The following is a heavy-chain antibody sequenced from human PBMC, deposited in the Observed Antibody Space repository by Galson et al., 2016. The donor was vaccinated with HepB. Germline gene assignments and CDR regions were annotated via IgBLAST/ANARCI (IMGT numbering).Heavy chain of an antibody. Sequence: SLRLSCAASGFTFSHFYMRWIRQSPGKGLEWVSCISRYSSYALYADSVKGRFTISRDDAKHTLYLQMDSLRAEDTAVYYCADGSRRVLFGGWFDPWAQGTLVTVSS. J-gene: IGHJ5*02. CDR1: GFTFSHFY. V-gene: IGHV3-11*06. D-gene: IGHD3-16*01. CDR3: ADGSRRVLFGGWFDP. CDR2: ISRYSSYA.